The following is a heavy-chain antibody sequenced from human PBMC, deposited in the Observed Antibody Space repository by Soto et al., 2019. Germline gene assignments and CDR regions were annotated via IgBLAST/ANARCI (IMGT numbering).Heavy chain of an antibody. D-gene: IGHD3-22*01. V-gene: IGHV4-34*01. CDR1: GGSFSGYY. Sequence: PSETLSLTCAVYGGSFSGYYWSWIRQPPGKGLEWIGEINHSGSTNYNPSLKSRVTISVDTSKNQFSLKLSSVTAADTAVYYCARSDYYDSSGLTYYYGMDVWGQGTTVTVSS. CDR3: ARSDYYDSSGLTYYYGMDV. J-gene: IGHJ6*02. CDR2: INHSGST.